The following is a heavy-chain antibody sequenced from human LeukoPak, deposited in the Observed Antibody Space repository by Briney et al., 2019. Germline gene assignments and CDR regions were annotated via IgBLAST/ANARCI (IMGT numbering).Heavy chain of an antibody. D-gene: IGHD3-16*01. Sequence: PSETLSLTCTVSGGSISGEYRRWIRQPPGKGLEWIAYIYYSGSTNYNPSLKNRVTISVDTSKNQFSLKLSSVTAADTAVYYCARDRASLGGFDYWGQGTLVTVSS. CDR2: IYYSGST. J-gene: IGHJ4*02. V-gene: IGHV4-59*01. CDR3: ARDRASLGGFDY. CDR1: GGSISGEY.